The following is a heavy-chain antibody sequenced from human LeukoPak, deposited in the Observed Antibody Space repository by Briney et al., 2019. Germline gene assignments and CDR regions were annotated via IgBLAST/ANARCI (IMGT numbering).Heavy chain of an antibody. CDR3: ARPSGTYNRFDY. Sequence: PGESLKISCKGSGYSFTSSWIGWVRQMPGKGLEWMGIIYPVDSDTKYSPSFQGQVTISADKSISTAFLQRSSLKASDTAMYYCARPSGTYNRFDYWGQGTLVTVSS. J-gene: IGHJ4*02. V-gene: IGHV5-51*03. CDR1: GYSFTSSW. D-gene: IGHD1-26*01. CDR2: IYPVDSDT.